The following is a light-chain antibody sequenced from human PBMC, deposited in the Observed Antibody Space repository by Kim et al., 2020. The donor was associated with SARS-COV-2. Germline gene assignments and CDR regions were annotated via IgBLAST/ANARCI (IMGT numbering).Light chain of an antibody. V-gene: IGKV3-20*01. CDR1: QSLNSSY. J-gene: IGKJ4*01. CDR3: QQYGGSPLT. CDR2: GAS. Sequence: ERATRSCRASQSLNSSYLAWLAWYQQKPGQAPRLLIYGASSRATGIPDRFSGSGSGTDFTLTISRLEPEDFAVYYCQQYGGSPLTFGGGTKVDIK.